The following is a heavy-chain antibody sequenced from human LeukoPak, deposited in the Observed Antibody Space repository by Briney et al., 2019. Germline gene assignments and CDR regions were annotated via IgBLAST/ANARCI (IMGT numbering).Heavy chain of an antibody. V-gene: IGHV4-4*07. CDR3: ARARYYGSGNYLIDY. D-gene: IGHD3-10*01. CDR2: VHTSGNT. J-gene: IGHJ4*02. Sequence: SETLSLSCTVSGESISRYYWSWIRQPAEKGLEWIGRVHTSGNTDYHPSLKSRATLSADTSKNQFSLKLRSVTAADTAVYYCARARYYGSGNYLIDYWGQGALVTVSS. CDR1: GESISRYY.